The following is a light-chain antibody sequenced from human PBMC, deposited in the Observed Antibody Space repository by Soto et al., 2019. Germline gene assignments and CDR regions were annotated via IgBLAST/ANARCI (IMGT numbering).Light chain of an antibody. CDR1: QGLSNS. CDR3: QHYDRFPLT. V-gene: IGKV1-33*01. CDR2: DAS. J-gene: IGKJ4*01. Sequence: IQVTQSPSSLSASAGDRVTITCQASQGLSNSLNWYQHKPGKALKLLIYDASNLETGVPSRFSGSGSGTDFTLIISSLQPEDIGTYYCQHYDRFPLTSGGGTKVDIK.